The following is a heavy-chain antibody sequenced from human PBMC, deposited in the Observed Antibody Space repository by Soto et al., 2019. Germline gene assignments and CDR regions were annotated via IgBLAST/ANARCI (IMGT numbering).Heavy chain of an antibody. Sequence: SVKVSCKASGYTFTAFTITWVRQAPGQEREWLGWITVYSGHTAYAQTFRDRVTLTSDTYATTAYMEMRGLRSDDTAVFYCARVALLRSRDFYHTLDAWGQGTTVTVSS. CDR2: ITVYSGHT. V-gene: IGHV1-18*01. D-gene: IGHD4-17*01. CDR3: ARVALLRSRDFYHTLDA. J-gene: IGHJ6*02. CDR1: GYTFTAFT.